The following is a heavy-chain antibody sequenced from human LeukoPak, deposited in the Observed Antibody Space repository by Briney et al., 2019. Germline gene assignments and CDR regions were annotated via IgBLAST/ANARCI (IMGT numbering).Heavy chain of an antibody. CDR1: GGSFSGYY. CDR2: INHSGST. D-gene: IGHD1-26*01. J-gene: IGHJ4*02. V-gene: IGHV4-34*01. CDR3: ARDTPVGVTTPIDY. Sequence: PSETLSLTCAVYGGSFSGYYWSWIRQTPGKGLEWIGEINHSGSTNYNPSLKSRVTIPVDTSKNQFPLKLSSVTAADTAVYYCARDTPVGVTTPIDYWGQGTLVTVSS.